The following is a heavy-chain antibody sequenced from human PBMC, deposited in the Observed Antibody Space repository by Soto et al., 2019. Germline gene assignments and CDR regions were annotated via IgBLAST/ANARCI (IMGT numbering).Heavy chain of an antibody. CDR1: GYTFTSYG. CDR2: ISAYNGNT. J-gene: IGHJ6*02. CDR3: ARGRYDFWSGYSLRGYYYYGMDV. D-gene: IGHD3-3*01. Sequence: GASVKVSCKASGYTFTSYGISWVRQAPGQGLEWMGWISAYNGNTNYAQKLQGRVTMTTDTSTSTAYMELRSLRSDDTAVYYCARGRYDFWSGYSLRGYYYYGMDVWGQGTTVTVSS. V-gene: IGHV1-18*01.